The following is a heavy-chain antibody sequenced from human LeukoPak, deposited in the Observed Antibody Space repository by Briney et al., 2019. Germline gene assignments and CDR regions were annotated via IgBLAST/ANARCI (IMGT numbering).Heavy chain of an antibody. V-gene: IGHV3-23*01. D-gene: IGHD2-2*01. J-gene: IGHJ4*02. CDR1: GFTFSSYA. CDR2: ISGSGGST. Sequence: GGSLRLSCAASGFTFSSYAMSWVRQAPGKGLEWVSAISGSGGSTYYADSVKGRFTISRDNSKNTLYLQMNSLRAEDTAVYYCAKHPHIVVVPAPLSYWGQGTLVTVSS. CDR3: AKHPHIVVVPAPLSY.